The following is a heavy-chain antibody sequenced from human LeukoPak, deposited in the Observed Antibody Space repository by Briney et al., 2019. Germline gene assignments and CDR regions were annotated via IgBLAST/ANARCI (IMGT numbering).Heavy chain of an antibody. J-gene: IGHJ4*02. CDR1: GFIFSSYE. D-gene: IGHD3-10*01. CDR2: ISSSGSSI. Sequence: GGSLRLSCVASGFIFSSYEMNWVRQAPGKGLEWISYISSSGSSIFYADSVKGRFTISKDNAKNSLYLQMNSLRAEDTAVYYCAKGPRGDVRQVQKGVDYWGQGTLITVSS. CDR3: AKGPRGDVRQVQKGVDY. V-gene: IGHV3-48*03.